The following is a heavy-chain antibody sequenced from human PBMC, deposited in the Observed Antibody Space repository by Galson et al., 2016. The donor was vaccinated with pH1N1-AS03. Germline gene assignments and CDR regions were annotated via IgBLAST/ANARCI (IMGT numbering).Heavy chain of an antibody. CDR1: GYTFSSYA. D-gene: IGHD6-25*01. CDR2: INPDNGNT. V-gene: IGHV1-3*01. CDR3: ARVSTAAWFDP. Sequence: SVKVSCKASGYTFSSYAMHWVRQAPGQRLEWMGWINPDNGNTKYSQKFRGRVTITRDTSASTAYMELNSLSSEDTAVYYRARVSTAAWFDPWGQRTLVTVSS. J-gene: IGHJ5*02.